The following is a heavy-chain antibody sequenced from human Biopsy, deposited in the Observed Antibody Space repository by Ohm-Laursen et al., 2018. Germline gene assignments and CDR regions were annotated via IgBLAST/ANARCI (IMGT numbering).Heavy chain of an antibody. V-gene: IGHV3-48*03. Sequence: SLRLSCSASGFTSNSHEMNWVRQAPGKGPEWISYITGSSSTIYYADSVKGRFTISRDNAKNSLYLQMNSLRAEDTAVYYCTRLAYYYYYGMDVWAKGPRSPSP. CDR3: TRLAYYYYYGMDV. D-gene: IGHD2-21*01. J-gene: IGHJ6*02. CDR1: GFTSNSHE. CDR2: ITGSSSTI.